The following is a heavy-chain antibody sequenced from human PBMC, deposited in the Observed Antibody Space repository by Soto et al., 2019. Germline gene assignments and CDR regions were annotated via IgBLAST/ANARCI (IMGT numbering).Heavy chain of an antibody. CDR2: IKSKTDGGTT. V-gene: IGHV3-15*01. D-gene: IGHD3-3*01. J-gene: IGHJ6*03. CDR1: GFTFSNAW. Sequence: GGSLRLSCAASGFTFSNAWMSWVRQAPGKGLEWVGRIKSKTDGGTTDYAAPVKGRFTISRDDSKNTLYLQMNSLKTEDTAVYYCTTDPNERITIFGVVPGPYYYYYYMDVWGKGTTVTVSS. CDR3: TTDPNERITIFGVVPGPYYYYYYMDV.